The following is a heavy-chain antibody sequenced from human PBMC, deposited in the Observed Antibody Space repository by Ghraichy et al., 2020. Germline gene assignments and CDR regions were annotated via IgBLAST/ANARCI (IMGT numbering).Heavy chain of an antibody. CDR3: AKTGPSPKELLRY. J-gene: IGHJ4*02. Sequence: LSLTCAVSGLTFSNDAISWVRQAPGKGLEWVSGIISGGSTYYADSVKGRFTISRDTSKNTLYLQMNTLRAEDTAVYYCAKTGPSPKELLRYWGQGTLVTVSS. CDR1: GLTFSNDA. CDR2: IISGGST. V-gene: IGHV3-23*01. D-gene: IGHD1-26*01.